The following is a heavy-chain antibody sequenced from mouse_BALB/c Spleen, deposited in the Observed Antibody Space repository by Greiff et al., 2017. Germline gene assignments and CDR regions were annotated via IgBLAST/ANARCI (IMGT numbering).Heavy chain of an antibody. CDR3: ARAYGSIFDY. CDR1: GFTFTDYY. J-gene: IGHJ2*01. V-gene: IGHV7-3*02. CDR2: IRNKANGYTT. Sequence: EVQLVESGGGLVQPGGSLRLSCATSGFTFTDYYMSWVRQPPGKALEWLGFIRNKANGYTTEYSASVKGRFTISRDNSQSILYLQMNTLRAEDSATYYCARAYGSIFDYWGQGTTLTVSS. D-gene: IGHD1-1*01.